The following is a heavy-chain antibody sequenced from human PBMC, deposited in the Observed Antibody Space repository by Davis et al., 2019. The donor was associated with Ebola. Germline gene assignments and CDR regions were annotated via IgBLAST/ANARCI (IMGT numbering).Heavy chain of an antibody. J-gene: IGHJ4*02. CDR2: ISAYKGNT. Sequence: ASVKVSCKASGYTFTSYGISWVRQAPGQGLEWMGWISAYKGNTNYAQKFQGRVTITADESTSTAYMELSSLRSEDTAVYYCAREAPYYYDSSATFDYWGQGTLVTVSS. CDR1: GYTFTSYG. D-gene: IGHD3-22*01. V-gene: IGHV1-18*01. CDR3: AREAPYYYDSSATFDY.